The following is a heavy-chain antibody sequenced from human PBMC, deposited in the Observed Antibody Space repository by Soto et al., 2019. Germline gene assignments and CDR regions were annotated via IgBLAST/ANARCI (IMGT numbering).Heavy chain of an antibody. V-gene: IGHV3-9*01. CDR1: GFTFDDYA. J-gene: IGHJ4*02. CDR2: ISWNSGSI. CDR3: AKDIGRFGELSSFDY. Sequence: EVQLVESGGGLVQPGRSLRLSCAASGFTFDDYAMHWVRLAPGKGLEWVSGISWNSGSIGYADSVKGRFTISRDNAKNSLYLQMNSLRAEDTALYYCAKDIGRFGELSSFDYWGQGTLVTVSS. D-gene: IGHD3-10*01.